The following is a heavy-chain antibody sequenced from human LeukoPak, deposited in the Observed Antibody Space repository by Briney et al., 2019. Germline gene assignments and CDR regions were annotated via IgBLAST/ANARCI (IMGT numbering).Heavy chain of an antibody. J-gene: IGHJ5*02. CDR3: ARSRLRSSSWYKVSGFDP. D-gene: IGHD6-13*01. CDR2: ISAYNGNT. Sequence: ASVKVSCKASGYTFTSYGISWVRQAPGQGLEWMGWISAYNGNTNYAQKFQGRVTMTRDTSISTAYMELSRLRSDDTAVYYCARSRLRSSSWYKVSGFDPWGQGTLVTVSS. CDR1: GYTFTSYG. V-gene: IGHV1-18*01.